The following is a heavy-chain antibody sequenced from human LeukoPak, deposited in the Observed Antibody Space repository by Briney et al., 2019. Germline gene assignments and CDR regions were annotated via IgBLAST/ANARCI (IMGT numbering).Heavy chain of an antibody. J-gene: IGHJ3*01. D-gene: IGHD4-17*01. CDR3: AMDPNGDNLGAFDF. V-gene: IGHV3-23*01. CDR1: GFTFSSYG. Sequence: PGGSLRLSCVGSGFTFSSYGMTWVRQAPGQGLEWVSAITGSGHTTRYGESVQGRFTVSRDNSRNTLYLDMNNLRAEDAAVYYCAMDPNGDNLGAFDFWGQGTLVTVSS. CDR2: ITGSGHTT.